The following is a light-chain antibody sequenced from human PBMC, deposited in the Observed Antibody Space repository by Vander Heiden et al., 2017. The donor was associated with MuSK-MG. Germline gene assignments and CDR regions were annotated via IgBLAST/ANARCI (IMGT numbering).Light chain of an antibody. Sequence: QSALTQPASVPGSPGQSITISCTGTNSDIGAHDYASWYQQQPGRAPKLLIYEAFYRTSGISGRFSGSKSVNTASLTISGLQPEDEATYYCASYSLDTTLVFGGGT. CDR1: NSDIGAHDY. V-gene: IGLV2-14*03. CDR2: EAF. J-gene: IGLJ2*01. CDR3: ASYSLDTTLV.